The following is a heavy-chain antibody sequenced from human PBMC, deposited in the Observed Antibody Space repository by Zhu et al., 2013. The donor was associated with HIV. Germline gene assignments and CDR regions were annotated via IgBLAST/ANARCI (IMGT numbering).Heavy chain of an antibody. V-gene: IGHV1-3*01. D-gene: IGHD3-22*01. CDR1: GYTFTSYA. Sequence: QVQLVQSGAEVKKPGASVKVSCKASGYTFTSYAMHWVRQAPGQRLEWMGWINAGNGNTKYSQKFQGRVTITRDTSASTAYMELSSLRSEDTAVYYCARDLRYYDSSGDNAEYFQHWARAPWSPSPQ. CDR3: ARDLRYYDSSGDNAEYFQH. CDR2: INAGNGNT. J-gene: IGHJ1*01.